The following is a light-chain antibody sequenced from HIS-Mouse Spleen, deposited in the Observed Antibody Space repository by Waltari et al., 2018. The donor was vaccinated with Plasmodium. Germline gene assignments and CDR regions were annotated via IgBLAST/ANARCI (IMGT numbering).Light chain of an antibody. CDR3: QKYNNWPLT. V-gene: IGKV3-15*01. CDR1: QSVRRN. Sequence: EIVMTQSPATLSVSPGARATLSCRASQSVRRNLAWYQQKPGQAPRLLISGASTRATGIPARFSGSGSGTEFTLTISSLQSEDFAVYYCQKYNNWPLTFGGGTKVEIK. CDR2: GAS. J-gene: IGKJ4*01.